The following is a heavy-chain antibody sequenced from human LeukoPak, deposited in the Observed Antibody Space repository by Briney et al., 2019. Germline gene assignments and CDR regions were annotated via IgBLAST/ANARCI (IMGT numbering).Heavy chain of an antibody. D-gene: IGHD1-26*01. Sequence: ASVKVSCKASGYTFTSYGISWVRQAPGQGLEWMGWISAYNGNTNYAQKLQGRVTMTTDTSTSTAYMELRSLRSDDTAVYYCARKSGSYYWVPPYYFDDWGQGTLVTISS. CDR2: ISAYNGNT. CDR3: ARKSGSYYWVPPYYFDD. V-gene: IGHV1-18*01. J-gene: IGHJ4*02. CDR1: GYTFTSYG.